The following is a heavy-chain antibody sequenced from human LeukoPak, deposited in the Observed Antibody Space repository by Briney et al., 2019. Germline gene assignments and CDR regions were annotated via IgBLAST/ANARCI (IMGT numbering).Heavy chain of an antibody. Sequence: SETLSLTCTVSGVSISSSSYYWGWIRQPPGKGLEWIGSIYYSGSTYYNPSLKSRVTLSVDTPKNQFSLKLSSVTAADTAVYYCARALYGDYLYFDYWGQGTLVTVSS. CDR3: ARALYGDYLYFDY. CDR2: IYYSGST. CDR1: GVSISSSSYY. J-gene: IGHJ4*02. D-gene: IGHD4-17*01. V-gene: IGHV4-39*07.